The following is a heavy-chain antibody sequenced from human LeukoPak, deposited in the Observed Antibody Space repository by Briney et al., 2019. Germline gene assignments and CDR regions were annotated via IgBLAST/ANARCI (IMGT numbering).Heavy chain of an antibody. CDR1: GFTFSSYE. D-gene: IGHD3-9*01. CDR2: ISSSGSII. Sequence: GGSLRLSCAASGFTFSSYEMNWVRQAPGKGLEWVSYISSSGSIIYYADSVKGRFTISRDNAKNSLYLQMNSLRAEDTAVYYCARGSLLRYFDWFTPSFDYWGQGTLVTVSS. CDR3: ARGSLLRYFDWFTPSFDY. J-gene: IGHJ4*02. V-gene: IGHV3-48*03.